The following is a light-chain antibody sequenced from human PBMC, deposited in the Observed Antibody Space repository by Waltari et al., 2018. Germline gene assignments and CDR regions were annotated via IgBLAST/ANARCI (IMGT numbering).Light chain of an antibody. CDR3: NSYTSSSTLV. CDR1: SSDVGSYNY. CDR2: EVS. Sequence: QSPLTQPASVSGSPGQSITISCTGTSSDVGSYNYVSWYQQHPGKAPKLMIYEVSNRPSGVSDRFSGSQSGNTASLTISGLQAEDEADYYCNSYTSSSTLVFGGGTKVTVL. V-gene: IGLV2-14*01. J-gene: IGLJ3*02.